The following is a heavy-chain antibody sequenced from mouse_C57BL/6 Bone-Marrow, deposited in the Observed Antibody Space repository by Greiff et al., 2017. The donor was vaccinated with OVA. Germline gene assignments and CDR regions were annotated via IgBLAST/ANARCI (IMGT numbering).Heavy chain of an antibody. D-gene: IGHD2-2*01. CDR1: GFTFSDYG. Sequence: EVHLVESGGGLVKPGGSLKLSCAASGFTFSDYGMHWVRQAPEKGLEWVAYISSGSSTIYYADTVKGRFTISRDNAKNTLFLQMTSLRSEDTALYYCARPRYGYAWFAYWGQGTLVTVSA. J-gene: IGHJ3*01. V-gene: IGHV5-17*01. CDR2: ISSGSSTI. CDR3: ARPRYGYAWFAY.